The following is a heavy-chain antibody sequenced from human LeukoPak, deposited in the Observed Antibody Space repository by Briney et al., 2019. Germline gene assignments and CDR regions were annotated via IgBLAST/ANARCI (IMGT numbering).Heavy chain of an antibody. V-gene: IGHV3-30*03. Sequence: GGSLRLSCAASGFSFSSYGMHWVRQAPGKGLEWVALISYDGSNKYYADSVRGRFTISRDSSKNTLYLQMNSLRAEDTAVYYCARDLLGYCSSTSCWGGFDYWGQGTLVTVSS. CDR3: ARDLLGYCSSTSCWGGFDY. CDR2: ISYDGSNK. CDR1: GFSFSSYG. D-gene: IGHD2-2*01. J-gene: IGHJ4*02.